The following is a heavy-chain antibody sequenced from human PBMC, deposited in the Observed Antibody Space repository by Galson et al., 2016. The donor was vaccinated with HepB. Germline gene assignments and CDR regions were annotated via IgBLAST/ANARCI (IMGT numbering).Heavy chain of an antibody. D-gene: IGHD6-19*01. V-gene: IGHV3-53*01. CDR3: ATDHGPSGWLY. J-gene: IGHJ4*02. CDR1: GFTVSAHY. CDR2: TYPGGET. Sequence: SLRLSRPASGFTVSAHYMGWVRQAPGKGLEWVSVTYPGGETHYADSLKGRFTTSRDNSTNALYLQMNSLSAEDTAVYYCATDHGPSGWLYWGQGTLVIVSS.